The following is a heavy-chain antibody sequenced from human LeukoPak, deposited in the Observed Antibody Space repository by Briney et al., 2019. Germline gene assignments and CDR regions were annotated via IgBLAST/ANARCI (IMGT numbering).Heavy chain of an antibody. CDR1: GFTFSNYW. Sequence: GGSLRLSCAASGFTFSNYWLNWVRQAPGKGLEWVANIKEDESEKYYVDSVKGRFTISRDNAKNSLFLQMNSLRAEDPAVYYCARTLRGGGALDYWGKGTLVTVSS. J-gene: IGHJ4*02. D-gene: IGHD3-16*01. V-gene: IGHV3-7*03. CDR3: ARTLRGGGALDY. CDR2: IKEDESEK.